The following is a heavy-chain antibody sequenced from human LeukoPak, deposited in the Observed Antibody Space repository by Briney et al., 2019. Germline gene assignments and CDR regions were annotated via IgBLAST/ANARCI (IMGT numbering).Heavy chain of an antibody. CDR2: INHSGST. V-gene: IGHV4-34*01. CDR3: ARGRFLEWLLSRYYFDY. J-gene: IGHJ4*02. CDR1: GGSFSGYY. D-gene: IGHD3-3*01. Sequence: KPSETLSLTCAVYGGSFSGYYWSWIRQPPGKGPEWIGEINHSGSTNYNPSLKSRVTISVDTSKNQFSLKLSSVTAADTAVYYCARGRFLEWLLSRYYFDYWGQGTLVTVSS.